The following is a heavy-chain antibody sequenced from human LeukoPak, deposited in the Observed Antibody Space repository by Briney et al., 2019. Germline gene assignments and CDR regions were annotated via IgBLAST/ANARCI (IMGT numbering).Heavy chain of an antibody. Sequence: GASVKVSCNASGYTFNDYYMHWVRQAPGQGLEWMGWINPYSGDTNYAREFQGRVTMTRDTSTNTVYMELSRLRSDDTAVYYCARPSYESSLRIDDYWGQGTLVTVSS. D-gene: IGHD3-22*01. CDR1: GYTFNDYY. CDR2: INPYSGDT. J-gene: IGHJ4*02. V-gene: IGHV1-2*02. CDR3: ARPSYESSLRIDDY.